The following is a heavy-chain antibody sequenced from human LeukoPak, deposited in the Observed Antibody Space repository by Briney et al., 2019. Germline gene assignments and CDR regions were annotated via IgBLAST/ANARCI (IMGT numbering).Heavy chain of an antibody. CDR2: INHSGST. Sequence: SETLSLTCAVYLGSFSGYYWSWIRQPPGKGLEWIGEINHSGSTNYNPSLKSRVTISVDTSKNQFSLKLSSVTAADTAVYYCARILGYCSGGSCRDYWGQGTLVTVSS. J-gene: IGHJ4*02. CDR3: ARILGYCSGGSCRDY. D-gene: IGHD2-15*01. CDR1: LGSFSGYY. V-gene: IGHV4-34*01.